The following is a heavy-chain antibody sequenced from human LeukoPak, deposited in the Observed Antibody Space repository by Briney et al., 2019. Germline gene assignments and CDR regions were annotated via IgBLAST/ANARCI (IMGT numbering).Heavy chain of an antibody. D-gene: IGHD6-19*01. CDR2: ISGSGGST. J-gene: IGHJ3*02. CDR1: GFTFSSYA. V-gene: IGHV3-23*01. Sequence: PGGSLRLSCAASGFTFSSYAMSWVRQAPGKGLEWVSAISGSGGSTYYADSVKGRFTISRDNSKNTLYLQMNSLRAEDTAVYYCAKVYSSGWYDGDAFDTWGQGTMVTVSS. CDR3: AKVYSSGWYDGDAFDT.